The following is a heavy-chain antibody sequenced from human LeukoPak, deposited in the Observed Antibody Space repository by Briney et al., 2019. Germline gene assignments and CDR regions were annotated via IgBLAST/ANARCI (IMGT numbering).Heavy chain of an antibody. CDR2: ISSSGSTI. CDR3: AREDMGYCSGGSCYRAWFDP. D-gene: IGHD2-15*01. CDR1: GFTFSSYE. V-gene: IGHV3-48*03. Sequence: PGGSLRLSRAASGFTFSSYEMNWGRQAPGEGLEWVSYISSSGSTIYYADTVKGRFTISRDNAKNSLYLQMNSLRAEDTAVYYCAREDMGYCSGGSCYRAWFDPWGQGTLVTVSS. J-gene: IGHJ5*02.